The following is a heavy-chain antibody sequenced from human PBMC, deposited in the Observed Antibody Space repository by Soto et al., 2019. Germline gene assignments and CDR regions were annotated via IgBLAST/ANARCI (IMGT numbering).Heavy chain of an antibody. J-gene: IGHJ6*02. Sequence: QVQLVQSGAEVKKPGASVKVSCKASVYTFTSYDINWVRQATGQGLEWMGWMNPNSGNTGYAQKLQGRVTMTRNTSISTAYMELSILRSEDTAVYYCARGLRDYYDSSGYFYYYYGMAVWGQGTKVTVSS. CDR1: VYTFTSYD. CDR3: ARGLRDYYDSSGYFYYYYGMAV. D-gene: IGHD3-22*01. CDR2: MNPNSGNT. V-gene: IGHV1-8*01.